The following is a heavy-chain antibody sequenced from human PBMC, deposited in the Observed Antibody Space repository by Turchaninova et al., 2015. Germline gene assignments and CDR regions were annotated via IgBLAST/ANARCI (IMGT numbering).Heavy chain of an antibody. CDR1: GYSFSSGYY. Sequence: QVQLQESGPGLVKPSETLSLTCAVSGYSFSSGYYWGWIRQPPGQGLGWSGNIHTSGSTYYNPSPNSRVTKPLDTSKNQVALRLSAVTAADTAVYYCARRDSGSYYVGMGWFDPWGQGTLVTVSS. J-gene: IGHJ5*02. CDR2: IHTSGST. CDR3: ARRDSGSYYVGMGWFDP. V-gene: IGHV4-38-2*01. D-gene: IGHD3-10*01.